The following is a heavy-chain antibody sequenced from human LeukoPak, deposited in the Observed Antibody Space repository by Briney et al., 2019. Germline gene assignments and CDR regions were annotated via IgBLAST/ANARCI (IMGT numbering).Heavy chain of an antibody. D-gene: IGHD3-10*01. V-gene: IGHV1-46*01. CDR3: AREEVLVWFGELLDY. Sequence: ASVKVSCKASGYTFTSYYMHWVRQAPGQGLKWMGIINPSGGSTSYAQKFQGRVTMTRDTSTSTVYMELSSLRSEDTAVYYCAREEVLVWFGELLDYWGQGTLVTVSS. CDR2: INPSGGST. CDR1: GYTFTSYY. J-gene: IGHJ4*02.